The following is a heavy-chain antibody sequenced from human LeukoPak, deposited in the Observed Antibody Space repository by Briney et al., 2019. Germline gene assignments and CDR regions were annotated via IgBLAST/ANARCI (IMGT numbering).Heavy chain of an antibody. J-gene: IGHJ4*02. Sequence: ASVKVSCKASGYTFTGYYMHWVRQAPGQGLEWMGRINPNSGGTNYAQKFQGRVTMTRDTSISTAYMELSRLRSDDTAVYYCASGYCSGGSCSYYLDYWGQGTLVTVSS. V-gene: IGHV1-2*06. CDR2: INPNSGGT. CDR1: GYTFTGYY. CDR3: ASGYCSGGSCSYYLDY. D-gene: IGHD2-15*01.